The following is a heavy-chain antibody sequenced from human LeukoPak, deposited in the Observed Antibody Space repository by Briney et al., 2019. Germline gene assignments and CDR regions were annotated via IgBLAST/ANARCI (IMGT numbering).Heavy chain of an antibody. CDR1: GGSISSYY. CDR2: IYYSGST. D-gene: IGHD3-9*01. CDR3: ARSLVLNYGMDV. J-gene: IGHJ6*02. Sequence: PSETLSLTCTVSGGSISSYYWSWIRQPPGKGLEWIGYIYYSGSTNYNPSLKSRVTISVDTSKNQFSLKLSSVTAADTAVYYCARSLVLNYGMDVWGQGTTVTVSS. V-gene: IGHV4-59*08.